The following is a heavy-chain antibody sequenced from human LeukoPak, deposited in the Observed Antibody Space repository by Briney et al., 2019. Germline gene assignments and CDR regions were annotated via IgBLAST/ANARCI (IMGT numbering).Heavy chain of an antibody. D-gene: IGHD2-15*01. V-gene: IGHV3-7*04. J-gene: IGHJ3*02. Sequence: GGSLRLSCAASGFTFSSYWMGWVRQAPGKGLEWVANIKQDGSEKYYVDSVKGRFTISRDNAKNSLYLQMNSLRAEDTAVYYCARGYCSGGSCYTGTFDIWGQGTMVTVSS. CDR1: GFTFSSYW. CDR3: ARGYCSGGSCYTGTFDI. CDR2: IKQDGSEK.